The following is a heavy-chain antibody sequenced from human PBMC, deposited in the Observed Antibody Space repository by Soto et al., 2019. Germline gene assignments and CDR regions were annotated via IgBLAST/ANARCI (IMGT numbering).Heavy chain of an antibody. D-gene: IGHD3-22*01. Sequence: GGSLRLSCAASGFTFSSYSMNWVRQAPGKGLEWVSSISSSSSYIYYADSVKGRFTISRDNAKNSLYLQMNSLRAEDTAVYYCARDLEYYDSSDGMDVWGQGTTVTVSS. CDR3: ARDLEYYDSSDGMDV. J-gene: IGHJ6*02. CDR2: ISSSSSYI. CDR1: GFTFSSYS. V-gene: IGHV3-21*01.